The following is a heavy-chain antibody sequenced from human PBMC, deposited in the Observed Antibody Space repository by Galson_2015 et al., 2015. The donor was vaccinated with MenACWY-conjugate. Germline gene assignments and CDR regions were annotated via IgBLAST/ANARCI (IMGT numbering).Heavy chain of an antibody. J-gene: IGHJ3*02. CDR3: ARMHIVLDATDAFDI. Sequence: SLRLSCAASGFIFNNYWMSWVRQVPGKGPEWVANIKQDGSEKYYVDSVRGRFTISRDNAKNSLYLQMNSLRAEDTATYYCARMHIVLDATDAFDIWGQGTMVTVSS. V-gene: IGHV3-7*03. CDR2: IKQDGSEK. D-gene: IGHD3-22*01. CDR1: GFIFNNYW.